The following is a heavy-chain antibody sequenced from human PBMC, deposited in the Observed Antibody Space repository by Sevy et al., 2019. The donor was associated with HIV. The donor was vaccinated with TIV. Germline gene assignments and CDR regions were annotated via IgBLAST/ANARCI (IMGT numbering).Heavy chain of an antibody. Sequence: SETLSLTCTVSGGSIRSGRFYWTWIRQPAGKGLEWIGRVFPSGGTDFSPSMVRRASISIDTSKKQFSLRLTSVTAADTAIYYCARAEGDDYNYGYFDSWGPGTLVTVSS. J-gene: IGHJ4*02. D-gene: IGHD4-4*01. CDR2: VFPSGGT. V-gene: IGHV4-61*02. CDR3: ARAEGDDYNYGYFDS. CDR1: GGSIRSGRFY.